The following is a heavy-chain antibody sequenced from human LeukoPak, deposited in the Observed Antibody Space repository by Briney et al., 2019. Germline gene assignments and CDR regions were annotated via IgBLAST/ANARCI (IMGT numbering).Heavy chain of an antibody. D-gene: IGHD2-15*01. CDR1: GFTFSTFS. J-gene: IGHJ4*02. CDR3: ARVGGFCFGETCRYFDY. CDR2: INSNSYI. Sequence: GGSLRLSCAASGFTFSTFSMNWVRQAPGKGLEWVASINSNSYIYYADSVKGRFTISRDNAKNSLYLQMNSLGAEDTAVYYCARVGGFCFGETCRYFDYWGQGTLVTVSS. V-gene: IGHV3-21*01.